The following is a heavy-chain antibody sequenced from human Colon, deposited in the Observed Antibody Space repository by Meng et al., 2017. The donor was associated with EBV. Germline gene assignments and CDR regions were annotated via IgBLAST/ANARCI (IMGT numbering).Heavy chain of an antibody. V-gene: IGHV4-4*02. CDR2: IYHSGST. CDR3: ARVVTALWGYYFDY. CDR1: GGSISSSNW. D-gene: IGHD2-21*02. Sequence: HVYVQGSGPGLVKPSGTLSLTCAVSGGSISSSNWWSWVRQPPGKGLEWIGEIYHSGSTNYNPSLKSRVTISVDKSKNQFSLKLSSVTAADTAVYYCARVVTALWGYYFDYWGQGTLVTVSS. J-gene: IGHJ4*02.